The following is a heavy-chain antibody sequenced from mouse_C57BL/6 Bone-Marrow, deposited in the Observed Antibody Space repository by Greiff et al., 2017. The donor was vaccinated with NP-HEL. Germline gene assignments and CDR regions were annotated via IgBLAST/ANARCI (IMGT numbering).Heavy chain of an antibody. CDR2: ILPGSGST. CDR3: ARVSYYGYDVGFAY. Sequence: VKLKGSGAELMKPGASVKLSCKATGYTFTGYWIEWVKQRPGHGLEWIGEILPGSGSTNYNEKFKGKATFTADPSSNTAYMQLSSLTTEDSAIYYCARVSYYGYDVGFAYWGQGTLVTVSA. V-gene: IGHV1-9*01. J-gene: IGHJ3*01. CDR1: GYTFTGYW. D-gene: IGHD2-9*01.